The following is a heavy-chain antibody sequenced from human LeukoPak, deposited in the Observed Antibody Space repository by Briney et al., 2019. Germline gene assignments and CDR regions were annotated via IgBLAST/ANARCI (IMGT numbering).Heavy chain of an antibody. J-gene: IGHJ4*02. D-gene: IGHD3-22*01. CDR1: GFTFSIYA. V-gene: IGHV3-23*01. CDR3: AKKGYYDGSGYYMYYFDH. CDR2: ISGSGGTA. Sequence: GGSLRLSCAASGFTFSIYAMSWVRQAPGKGLEWVSAISGSGGTAYYADSVKGRFTISRDNSKNTLYLQMNSLRAEDTAVYYCAKKGYYDGSGYYMYYFDHWGQGTLVTVPS.